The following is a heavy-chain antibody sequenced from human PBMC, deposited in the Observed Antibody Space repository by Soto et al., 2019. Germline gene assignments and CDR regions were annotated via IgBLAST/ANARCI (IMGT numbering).Heavy chain of an antibody. J-gene: IGHJ5*01. CDR2: VYYRGSI. D-gene: IGHD3-3*02. Sequence: PSETLSLTCTVSGDSISSPDYYWSWIGLAPGKGLELIGYVYYRGSIYYTPAFESRVSISVDTSKNQFSLRLTSVTAADSAMYFCARVTFTPNWFDSWGQGILVTVSS. V-gene: IGHV4-30-4*01. CDR3: ARVTFTPNWFDS. CDR1: GDSISSPDYY.